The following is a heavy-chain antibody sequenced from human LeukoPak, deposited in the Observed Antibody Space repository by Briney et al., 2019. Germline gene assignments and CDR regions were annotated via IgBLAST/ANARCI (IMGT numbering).Heavy chain of an antibody. CDR1: GFTFSSYG. D-gene: IGHD1-26*01. CDR2: ISYDARNE. Sequence: GGSLRLSCAASGFTFSSYGMHWVRQAPGKGLEWVAFISYDARNEDYADSVRGRFTISRDNSKNTLYLQMNSLGAEDTAVYYCAKRGNSGSFPYYFEYWGQGTLVTVSS. V-gene: IGHV3-30*18. J-gene: IGHJ4*02. CDR3: AKRGNSGSFPYYFEY.